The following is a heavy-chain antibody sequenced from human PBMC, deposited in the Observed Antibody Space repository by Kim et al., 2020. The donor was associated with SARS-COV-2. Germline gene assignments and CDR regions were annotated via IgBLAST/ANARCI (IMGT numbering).Heavy chain of an antibody. Sequence: GGSLRLSCAASGFTFDDYTMHWVRQAPGKGLEWVSLISWDGGSTYYADSVKGRFTISRDNSKNSLYLQMNSLRTEDTALYYCAKDIGPDPDIVVVPAATLGGTYYYYGMDVWGQGTTVTVSS. CDR3: AKDIGPDPDIVVVPAATLGGTYYYYGMDV. CDR1: GFTFDDYT. D-gene: IGHD2-2*01. J-gene: IGHJ6*02. CDR2: ISWDGGST. V-gene: IGHV3-43*01.